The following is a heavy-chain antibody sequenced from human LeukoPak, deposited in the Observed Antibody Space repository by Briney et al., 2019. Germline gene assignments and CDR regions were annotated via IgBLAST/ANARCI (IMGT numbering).Heavy chain of an antibody. D-gene: IGHD3-22*01. CDR2: INAGNGNT. J-gene: IGHJ4*02. V-gene: IGHV1-3*01. CDR1: GYTFTSYA. Sequence: ASVKVSCKASGYTFTSYAMHWVRQAPGQRLEWMGWINAGNGNTKYSQKFQGRVTITRDTSASTAYMEPSSLRSEDTAVYYCARGRGYDSSGYYPPQLDYWGQGTLVTVSS. CDR3: ARGRGYDSSGYYPPQLDY.